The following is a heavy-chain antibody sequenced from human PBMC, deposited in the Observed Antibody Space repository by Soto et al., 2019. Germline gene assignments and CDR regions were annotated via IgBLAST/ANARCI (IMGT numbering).Heavy chain of an antibody. CDR1: GGSVGGYY. J-gene: IGHJ4*02. CDR2: INHSGSI. V-gene: IGHV4-34*01. Sequence: SETLSLTCAVYGGSVGGYYWSWVRQPPGKGLEWIGEINHSGSITYAPSLKSRVTMSVDTSKNQYSQRLNSVTAADTAVYYCARGEVTTGVFWGQGTQVTVS. D-gene: IGHD4-17*01. CDR3: ARGEVTTGVF.